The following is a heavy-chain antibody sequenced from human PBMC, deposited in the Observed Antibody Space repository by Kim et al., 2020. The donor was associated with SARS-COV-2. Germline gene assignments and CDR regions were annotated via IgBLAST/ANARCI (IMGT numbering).Heavy chain of an antibody. Sequence: SVKVSCKASGGTFSSYTISWVRQAPGQGLEWMGRIIPILGIANYAQKFQGRVTITADKSTSTAYMELSSLRSEDTAVYYCAREGLYSSRGVWFDPWGQGTLVTVSS. CDR2: IIPILGIA. CDR3: AREGLYSSRGVWFDP. D-gene: IGHD6-13*01. V-gene: IGHV1-69*04. CDR1: GGTFSSYT. J-gene: IGHJ5*02.